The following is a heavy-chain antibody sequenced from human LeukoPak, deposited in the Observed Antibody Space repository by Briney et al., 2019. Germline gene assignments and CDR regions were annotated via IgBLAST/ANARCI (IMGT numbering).Heavy chain of an antibody. D-gene: IGHD2-15*01. J-gene: IGHJ4*02. CDR1: GGSISRGDYY. V-gene: IGHV4-30-4*01. CDR3: ARKDGSSYYFDN. Sequence: SETLSLTCTVSGGSISRGDYYWTWIRQPPGRGLEWIGYIYHSGNTYYNPSLKSRLSMSLDTSRNQFSLRLSSVSAADTAVYYCARKDGSSYYFDNWGQGTLVTVSS. CDR2: IYHSGNT.